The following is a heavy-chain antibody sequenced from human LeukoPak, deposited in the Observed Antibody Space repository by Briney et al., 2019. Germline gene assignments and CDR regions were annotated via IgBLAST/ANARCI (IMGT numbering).Heavy chain of an antibody. CDR1: GFTFSSYG. J-gene: IGHJ4*02. CDR3: ASGSGSCDY. V-gene: IGHV3-30*03. D-gene: IGHD1-26*01. Sequence: GRSLRLSCAASGFTFSSYGMHWVRQAPGKGLEWGAVISYDGSNKYYADSVKGRFTISRDNSKNTLYLQMNSLRAEDTAVYYCASGSGSCDYWGQGTLVTVSS. CDR2: ISYDGSNK.